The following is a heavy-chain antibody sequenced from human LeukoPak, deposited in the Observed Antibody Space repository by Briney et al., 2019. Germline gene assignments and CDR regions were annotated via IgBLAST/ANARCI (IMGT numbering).Heavy chain of an antibody. Sequence: GRSLRLSCAASGFTFSSYAMHWVRQAPGKGLEWVAVISYDGSNKYYADSVKGRFTISRDNSKSTLYLQMNSLRAEDTAVYYCAKDSGIAVAGVRFRVSVAVYWGQGTLVTVSS. D-gene: IGHD6-19*01. V-gene: IGHV3-30-3*01. J-gene: IGHJ4*02. CDR2: ISYDGSNK. CDR3: AKDSGIAVAGVRFRVSVAVY. CDR1: GFTFSSYA.